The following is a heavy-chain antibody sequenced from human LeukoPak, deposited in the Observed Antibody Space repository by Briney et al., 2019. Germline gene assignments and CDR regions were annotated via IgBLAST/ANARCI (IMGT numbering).Heavy chain of an antibody. CDR1: GNSVINDNSI. CDR3: TKGADDYKTGY. CDR2: FHPSGTT. Sequence: SQTLSLICSVSGNSVINDNSIWSWIRQHPEKGLEWIGHFHPSGTTYYNPSLKSRLTISIDTSNNHFSLEMTSMTAADTAVYYCTKGADDYKTGYWGPGTLVTVSS. J-gene: IGHJ1*01. D-gene: IGHD5-24*01. V-gene: IGHV4-31*02.